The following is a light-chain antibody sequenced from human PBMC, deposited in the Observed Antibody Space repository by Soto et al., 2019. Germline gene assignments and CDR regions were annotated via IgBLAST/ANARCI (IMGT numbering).Light chain of an antibody. CDR1: QSVSSSY. J-gene: IGKJ4*01. V-gene: IGKV3-20*01. CDR3: QQYCSSPLT. CDR2: GAS. Sequence: EVVLTQSPGTLSLSPGEGATLSCRASQSVSSSYLDWYQQKAGQAPRLLIFGASSRASCIPDRFSGSGSGTDFTLTITILKPEDLAMYYCQQYCSSPLTFGGGTKVEIK.